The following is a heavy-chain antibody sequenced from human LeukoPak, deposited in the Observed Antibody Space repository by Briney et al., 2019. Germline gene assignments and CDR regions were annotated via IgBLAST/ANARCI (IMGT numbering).Heavy chain of an antibody. CDR1: GFTVSSYS. Sequence: GSLRLSCAASGFTVSSYSMNWVRQAPGKGLEWVSSISSSSSYIYYADSVKGRFTISRDNAKNSLYLQMNSLRAEDTAVYYWGRGRPYGSGRYRRSLFVNLDFDYWGQGTLVTVSS. CDR2: ISSSSSYI. V-gene: IGHV3-21*01. CDR3: GRGRPYGSGRYRRSLFVNLDFDY. J-gene: IGHJ4*02. D-gene: IGHD3-10*01.